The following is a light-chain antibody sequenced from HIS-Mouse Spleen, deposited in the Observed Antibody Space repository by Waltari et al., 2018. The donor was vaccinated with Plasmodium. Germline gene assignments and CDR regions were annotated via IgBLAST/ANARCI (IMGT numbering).Light chain of an antibody. Sequence: SYELTQPPSVSVSPGQTARITCSGDALPKKYAFWYQQKSGQAPVLVIYEDSKRPSGLPERFSGSSSGTMATLTISGAQVEDKADYYCYSTDSSGNHRVFGGGTKLTVL. V-gene: IGLV3-10*01. CDR1: ALPKKY. CDR2: EDS. CDR3: YSTDSSGNHRV. J-gene: IGLJ3*02.